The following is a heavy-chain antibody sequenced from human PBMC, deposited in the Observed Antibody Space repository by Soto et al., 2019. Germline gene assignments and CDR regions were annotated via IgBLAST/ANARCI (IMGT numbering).Heavy chain of an antibody. Sequence: QVQLQQWGAGLLKPSETLSLTCAVYGGSFSGYYWSWIRQPPGKGLEWIGEINHSGSTNYNPSLKSRAXXXVXXSQNTFPRKLNSVTAADTAVSCWARGRRTAVTIDYWGQGTLVTVSS. CDR1: GGSFSGYY. D-gene: IGHD4-17*01. CDR3: ARGRRTAVTIDY. CDR2: INHSGST. V-gene: IGHV4-34*01. J-gene: IGHJ4*02.